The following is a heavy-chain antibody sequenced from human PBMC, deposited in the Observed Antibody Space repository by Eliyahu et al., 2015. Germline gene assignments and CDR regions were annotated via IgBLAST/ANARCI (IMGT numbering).Heavy chain of an antibody. CDR3: ARREVNDAFDI. V-gene: IGHV4-61*01. CDR2: ISYSETT. Sequence: QVQLQESGPGLVKPSETLSLTCTVSGGSVSSGSYYWSWIRQSPGKGLEWIGYISYSETTNYNPSLKSRVTISVDTSKNQFSLKMSSVTAADTAVYYCARREVNDAFDIWGQGTMVTVSS. D-gene: IGHD3-22*01. J-gene: IGHJ3*02. CDR1: GGSVSSGSYY.